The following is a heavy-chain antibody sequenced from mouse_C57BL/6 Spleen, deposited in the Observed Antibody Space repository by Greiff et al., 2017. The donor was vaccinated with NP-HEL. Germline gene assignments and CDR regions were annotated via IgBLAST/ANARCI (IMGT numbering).Heavy chain of an antibody. D-gene: IGHD1-1*01. Sequence: EVNVVESGGGLVQSGRSLRLSCATSGFTFSDFYMEWVRQAPGKGLEWIAASRNKANDYTTEYSASVKGRFIVSRDTSQSILYLQMNALRAEDTAIYYCARAYYGSSPWFAYWGQGTLVTVSA. CDR1: GFTFSDFY. CDR2: SRNKANDYTT. J-gene: IGHJ3*01. V-gene: IGHV7-1*01. CDR3: ARAYYGSSPWFAY.